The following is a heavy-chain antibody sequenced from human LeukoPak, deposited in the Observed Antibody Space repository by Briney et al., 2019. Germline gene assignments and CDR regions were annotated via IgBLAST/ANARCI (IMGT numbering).Heavy chain of an antibody. CDR1: GGAFSGYY. D-gene: IGHD5-12*01. Sequence: SETLSRTCGVSGGAFSGYYWSWIRQAPGKGLEWIGEMIHSGSSNYNPSLRSRVTISGDTSKNQFSLKLISLTAADTAVYYCARGNIVATILGGLHGTTAFDFWGQGILVTVSS. J-gene: IGHJ4*02. CDR2: MIHSGSS. V-gene: IGHV4-34*01. CDR3: ARGNIVATILGGLHGTTAFDF.